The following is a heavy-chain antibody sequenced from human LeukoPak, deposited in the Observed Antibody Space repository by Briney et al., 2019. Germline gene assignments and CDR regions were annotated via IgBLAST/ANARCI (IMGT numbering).Heavy chain of an antibody. CDR3: ARVELLGSSGWPFDY. D-gene: IGHD6-19*01. J-gene: IGHJ4*02. CDR2: IYYSGST. V-gene: IGHV4-59*01. Sequence: SETLSLTCTVSGGSISSYNWSWIRQPPGKGLEWIGYIYYSGSTNYNPSLKSRVTISVDTSKNQFSLKLSSVTAADTAVYYCARVELLGSSGWPFDYWGQGTLVTASS. CDR1: GGSISSYN.